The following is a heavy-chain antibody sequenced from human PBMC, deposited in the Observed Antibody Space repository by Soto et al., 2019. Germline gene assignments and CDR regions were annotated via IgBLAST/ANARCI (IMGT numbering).Heavy chain of an antibody. V-gene: IGHV1-46*01. CDR3: ARDRYDYYDSSGYLLYFSY. CDR1: GYTFTSYY. J-gene: IGHJ4*02. CDR2: INPSGGST. D-gene: IGHD3-22*01. Sequence: ASVKVSCKASGYTFTSYYMHWVRQAPGQGLEWMGIINPSGGSTSYAQKFQGRVTMTRDTSTSTVYMELSSLRSEDTAVYYCARDRYDYYDSSGYLLYFSYWGQGTLVTVSS.